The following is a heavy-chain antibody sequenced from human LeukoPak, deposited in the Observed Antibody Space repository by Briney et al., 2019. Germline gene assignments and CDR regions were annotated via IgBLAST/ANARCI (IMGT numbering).Heavy chain of an antibody. D-gene: IGHD3-10*01. CDR2: ISSGGTYE. J-gene: IGHJ4*02. V-gene: IGHV3-30*01. CDR1: GFTFSNYA. CDR3: ARDSTYYYDSGSSGPHYFDN. Sequence: GGSLRLSCAASGFTFSNYAMHWVRQAPGKGLEWVSLISSGGTYEYYADSVKGRFTISRDNTKNTLYLQLNSLRAEDTAVYYCARDSTYYYDSGSSGPHYFDNWGQGTLVTVSS.